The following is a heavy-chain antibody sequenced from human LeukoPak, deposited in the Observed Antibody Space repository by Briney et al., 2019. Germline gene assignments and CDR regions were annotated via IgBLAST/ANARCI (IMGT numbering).Heavy chain of an antibody. Sequence: ASVKVSCKASGGTFSSYAISWVRQAPGQGLEWMGIINPSGGSTSYAQKFQGRVTMTRDTSTSTVYMELSSLRSEDTAVYYCARLGGWSSSDYWGQGTLVTVSS. D-gene: IGHD6-19*01. J-gene: IGHJ4*02. V-gene: IGHV1-46*01. CDR2: INPSGGST. CDR3: ARLGGWSSSDY. CDR1: GGTFSSYA.